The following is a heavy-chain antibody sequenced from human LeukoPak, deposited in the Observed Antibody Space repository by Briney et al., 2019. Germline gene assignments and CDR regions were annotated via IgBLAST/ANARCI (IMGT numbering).Heavy chain of an antibody. J-gene: IGHJ3*02. CDR3: ATCRPDSSKDPSAFRPFDI. D-gene: IGHD1-26*01. CDR1: RFTFSNYW. CDR2: INQDGSDK. V-gene: IGHV3-7*01. Sequence: GGSLRLSCTASRFTFSNYWMNWVRQAPGKGLEWVANINQDGSDKYYVDSVKGRFTISRDNARNLLHLQMNNLRAEDAAVYYCATCRPDSSKDPSAFRPFDIWGQGTVVTVSS.